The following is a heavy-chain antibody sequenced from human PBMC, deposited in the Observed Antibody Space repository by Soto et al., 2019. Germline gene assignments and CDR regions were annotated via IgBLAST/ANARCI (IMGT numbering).Heavy chain of an antibody. CDR2: ISGSSTTI. CDR3: ARDYYGSGSFDS. Sequence: EVQLVQSGVGLVKPGGSLRLSCEASGFTFTSYTLNWVRQSPGKGLEWVSSISGSSTTIVYADSVKGRFTISRDSAENSLYLQMNSLREEDTAVYYCARDYYGSGSFDSWGQGTLVTVSS. CDR1: GFTFTSYT. J-gene: IGHJ4*02. D-gene: IGHD3-10*01. V-gene: IGHV3-21*01.